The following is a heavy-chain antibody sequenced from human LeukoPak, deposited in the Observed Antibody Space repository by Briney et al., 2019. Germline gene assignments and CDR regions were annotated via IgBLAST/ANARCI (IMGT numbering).Heavy chain of an antibody. CDR3: ARYYYDSSGYYPGAFDI. CDR2: IYYTGST. J-gene: IGHJ3*02. Sequence: SSETLSLTCSVSGGSISGYYWSWIRQPPGKRLEWIGYIYYTGSTNYNPSLKRRLTMSLDTSKNQFSLKLSSVTAADTAVYYCARYYYDSSGYYPGAFDIWGQGTMVTVSS. D-gene: IGHD3-22*01. V-gene: IGHV4-59*08. CDR1: GGSISGYY.